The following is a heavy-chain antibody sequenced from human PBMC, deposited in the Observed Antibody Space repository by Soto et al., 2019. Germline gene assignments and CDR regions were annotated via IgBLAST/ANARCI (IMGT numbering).Heavy chain of an antibody. CDR1: RFTFTSYG. D-gene: IGHD3-22*01. CDR2: ISYAGNEI. Sequence: QVQLVESGGGVVQPGRSLTLSCAASRFTFTSYGMHWVRQAAGKGLEWVAGISYAGNEIYYADSVKGRFSISRDNSKNTLYLQMNSLRAEDTAVYYCANILVPDYQSSDYTPGFDYWGHGTLVTVSS. V-gene: IGHV3-30*18. CDR3: ANILVPDYQSSDYTPGFDY. J-gene: IGHJ4*01.